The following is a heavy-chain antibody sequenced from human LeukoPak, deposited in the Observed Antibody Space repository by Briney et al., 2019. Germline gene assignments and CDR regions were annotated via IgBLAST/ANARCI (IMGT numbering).Heavy chain of an antibody. Sequence: ASVKVSCKASGYTFTSYGTSWVRQAPGQGLEWMGWISAYNGNTNYAQKLQGRVTMTTDTSTSTAYMELRSLRSDDTAVYYCARDPHDIVVVPAAMGVDYWGQGTLVTVSS. CDR2: ISAYNGNT. CDR3: ARDPHDIVVVPAAMGVDY. D-gene: IGHD2-2*01. J-gene: IGHJ4*02. CDR1: GYTFTSYG. V-gene: IGHV1-18*01.